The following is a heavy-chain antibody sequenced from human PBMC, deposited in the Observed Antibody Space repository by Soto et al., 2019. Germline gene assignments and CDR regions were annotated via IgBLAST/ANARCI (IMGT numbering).Heavy chain of an antibody. J-gene: IGHJ4*02. Sequence: SETLSLTCAVSGDSIISIYHWAWIRQPPGKGLEWVASIYHTGTTYYDPSLKSRVTISVDTSKNQFSLKLSSVTAADTAVYYCARVAAAGPYYFDYWGQGTLVTVSS. CDR3: ARVAAAGPYYFDY. CDR1: GDSIISIYH. CDR2: IYHTGTT. D-gene: IGHD6-13*01. V-gene: IGHV4-38-2*01.